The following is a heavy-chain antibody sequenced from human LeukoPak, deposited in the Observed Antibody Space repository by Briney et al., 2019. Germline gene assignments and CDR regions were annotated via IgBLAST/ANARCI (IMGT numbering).Heavy chain of an antibody. CDR3: AGLRWRNWFDP. CDR1: GFTFSSYG. D-gene: IGHD4-23*01. CDR2: ISGSGGST. J-gene: IGHJ5*02. Sequence: GGSLRLSCAASGFTFSSYGMSWVRQAPGKGLEWVSAISGSGGSTHYADSVKGRFTISRDNAKNSLYLQMNSLRAEDTAVYYCAGLRWRNWFDPWGQGTLVTVSS. V-gene: IGHV3-23*01.